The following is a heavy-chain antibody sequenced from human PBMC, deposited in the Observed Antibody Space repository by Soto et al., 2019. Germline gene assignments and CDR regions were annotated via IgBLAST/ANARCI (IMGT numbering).Heavy chain of an antibody. J-gene: IGHJ4*02. CDR1: VYSVSSNSAA. CDR3: VRDKQGAFRY. CDR2: TYFRSKWFN. V-gene: IGHV6-1*01. Sequence: SQNLSLTCAISVYSVSSNSAAWNWIIQSPSRGLEWLGRTYFRSKWFNDYAESVKSRITINPDTSKNQFSLQLNSVTPEDTAVYSSVRDKQGAFRYWGQGTRVNVSS.